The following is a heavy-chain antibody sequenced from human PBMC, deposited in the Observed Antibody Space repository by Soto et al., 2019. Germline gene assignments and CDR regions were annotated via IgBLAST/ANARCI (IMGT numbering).Heavy chain of an antibody. Sequence: PSETLSLTCTVSGGSISSSSYYWGWIRQPPGKGLEWIGSIYYSGSTYYNPSLKSRVTISVDTSKNQFSLKLSSVTAAGTAVYYCARGSSSWYFSEYFQHWGQGTLVTVSS. CDR1: GGSISSSSYY. CDR2: IYYSGST. D-gene: IGHD6-13*01. J-gene: IGHJ1*01. V-gene: IGHV4-39*01. CDR3: ARGSSSWYFSEYFQH.